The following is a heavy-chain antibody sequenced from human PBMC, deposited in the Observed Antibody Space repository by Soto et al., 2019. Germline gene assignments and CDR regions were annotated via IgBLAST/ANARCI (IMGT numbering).Heavy chain of an antibody. Sequence: PSETLSLTCTVSGGSISSYYWSWIRQPPGKGLEWIGYIYYSGSTNYNPSLKSRVTISVDTSKNQFSLKLSSVTAADTAVYYCARVSFFLTGSGFDPWGQGTLVTVSS. J-gene: IGHJ5*02. CDR3: ARVSFFLTGSGFDP. CDR1: GGSISSYY. D-gene: IGHD2-8*02. V-gene: IGHV4-59*01. CDR2: IYYSGST.